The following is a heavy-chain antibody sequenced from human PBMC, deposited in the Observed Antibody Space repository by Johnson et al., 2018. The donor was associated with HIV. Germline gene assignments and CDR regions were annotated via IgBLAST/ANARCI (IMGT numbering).Heavy chain of an antibody. CDR2: ISFDGSNK. D-gene: IGHD5-12*01. J-gene: IGHJ3*01. CDR1: GFTFSNYP. CDR3: ASGDDDGF. V-gene: IGHV3-30*14. Sequence: QVQLVESGGGVVRPGRSLRLSCAASGFTFSNYPMHWVRQAPGKGLEWVAVISFDGSNKFYADSVKGRLTISRDNSKNTLYLQMNSLRAEDTAVYFCASGDDDGFWGQGTKVTVSS.